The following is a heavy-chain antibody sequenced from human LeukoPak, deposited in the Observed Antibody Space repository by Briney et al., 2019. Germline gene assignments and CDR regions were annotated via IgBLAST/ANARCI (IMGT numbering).Heavy chain of an antibody. CDR3: ARGFTEYFQH. Sequence: GGSLRLSCAASGLTFSKYGMSWVRQAPGKGLEWVANIKQDGSEKYYVDSVKGRFTISRDNAKNSLYLQMNSLRAEDTAVYYCARGFTEYFQHWGQGTLVTVSS. CDR2: IKQDGSEK. V-gene: IGHV3-7*04. CDR1: GLTFSKYG. J-gene: IGHJ1*01.